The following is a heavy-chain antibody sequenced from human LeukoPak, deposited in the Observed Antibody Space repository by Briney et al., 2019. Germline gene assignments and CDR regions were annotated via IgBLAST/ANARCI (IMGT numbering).Heavy chain of an antibody. CDR3: ARGILGRYYFDY. J-gene: IGHJ4*02. Sequence: SETLSLTCAVYGGSFSGYYWSWIRQPPGKGLEWIGEINHSGSTNYNPSLKSRVTISVDTSKNQFSLKLTSVTAADTAAYYCARGILGRYYFDYWGQGTLVTVSS. V-gene: IGHV4-34*01. CDR1: GGSFSGYY. CDR2: INHSGST.